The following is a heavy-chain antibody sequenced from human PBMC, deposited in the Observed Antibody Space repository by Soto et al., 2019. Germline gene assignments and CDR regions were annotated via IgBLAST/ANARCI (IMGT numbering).Heavy chain of an antibody. CDR1: GGSFSGYY. CDR3: VRGGEMATIAY. CDR2: INHSGST. D-gene: IGHD3-10*01. V-gene: IGHV4-34*01. Sequence: QVQLQQWGAGLLKPSETLSLTCAVYGGSFSGYYWSWIRQPPGKGLEWIGEINHSGSTNYNPSLKSRVTMSVYTSKNQFSLKLSSVTAADTAVYYCVRGGEMATIAYWGQGTLVTVSS. J-gene: IGHJ4*02.